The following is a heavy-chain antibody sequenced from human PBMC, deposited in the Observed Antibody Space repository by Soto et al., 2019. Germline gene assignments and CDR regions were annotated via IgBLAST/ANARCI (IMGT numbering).Heavy chain of an antibody. CDR1: GFTFSDYY. CDR2: ISSSGSTI. D-gene: IGHD6-6*01. Sequence: GGSLRLSCAASGFTFSDYYMSWIRQAPGKGLEWVSYISSSGSTIYYADSVKGRFTISRDNAKNSLYLQMNSLRAEDTAVYYCARDPPTEYSSSYYFDYWGQGTLVTVSS. CDR3: ARDPPTEYSSSYYFDY. V-gene: IGHV3-11*01. J-gene: IGHJ4*02.